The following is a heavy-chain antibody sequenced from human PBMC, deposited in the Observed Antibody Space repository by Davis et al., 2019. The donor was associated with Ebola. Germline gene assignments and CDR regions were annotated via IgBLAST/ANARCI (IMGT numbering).Heavy chain of an antibody. V-gene: IGHV3-23*01. CDR1: GFTFSSYA. Sequence: PGGSLRLSCAASGFTFSSYAMSWVRQAPGKGLEWVSAISGSGGSTCYADSVKGRFTISRDNSKSTLYLQMNSLRAEDTAIYYCAKDKNYDFWSGYPHDAFDIWGQGTMVTVSS. J-gene: IGHJ3*02. CDR3: AKDKNYDFWSGYPHDAFDI. CDR2: ISGSGGST. D-gene: IGHD3-3*01.